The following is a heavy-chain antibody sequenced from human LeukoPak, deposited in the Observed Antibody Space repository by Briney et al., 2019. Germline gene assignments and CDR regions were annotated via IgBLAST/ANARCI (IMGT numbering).Heavy chain of an antibody. J-gene: IGHJ4*02. V-gene: IGHV3-21*01. CDR2: ISSSSSYI. D-gene: IGHD1-26*01. CDR3: ARDSSGSYRLVDY. CDR1: GGSFSGYY. Sequence: EALSLTCAVYGGSFSGYYWSWIRQPPGKGLEWVSSISSSSSYIYYADSVKGRFTISRDNAKNSLYLQMNSLRAEDTAVYYCARDSSGSYRLVDYWGQGTLVTVSS.